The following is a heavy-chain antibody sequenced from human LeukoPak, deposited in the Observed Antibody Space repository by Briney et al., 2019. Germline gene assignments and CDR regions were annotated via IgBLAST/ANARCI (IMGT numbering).Heavy chain of an antibody. V-gene: IGHV4-59*01. CDR2: IYYSGSS. CDR1: GVTISSYY. J-gene: IGHJ6*02. Sequence: SESLSLSCTVSGVTISSYYWSWIRQPPGKGLEWVGSIYYSGSSTYNPSIKSRVTISADTSKTQFSLKLNSMTAADTAVYYSTRDMGIATKYSNSGMDVWGQGTTVTVSS. D-gene: IGHD6-13*01. CDR3: TRDMGIATKYSNSGMDV.